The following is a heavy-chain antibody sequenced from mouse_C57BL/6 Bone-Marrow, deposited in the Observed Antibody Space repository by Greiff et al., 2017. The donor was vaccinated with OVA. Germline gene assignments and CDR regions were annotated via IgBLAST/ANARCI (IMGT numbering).Heavy chain of an antibody. J-gene: IGHJ1*03. Sequence: EVKVVESGGGLVQPGGSMKLSCVASGFTFSNYWMNWVRQSPEQGLEWVAQIRLKSDNYATHYAESVKGRFTISRDDSKSSVYLQMNNIRAEDTGIYYCTATVSYGSSYVYFDVWGTGTTVTVSS. CDR2: IRLKSDNYAT. CDR1: GFTFSNYW. V-gene: IGHV6-3*01. CDR3: TATVSYGSSYVYFDV. D-gene: IGHD1-1*01.